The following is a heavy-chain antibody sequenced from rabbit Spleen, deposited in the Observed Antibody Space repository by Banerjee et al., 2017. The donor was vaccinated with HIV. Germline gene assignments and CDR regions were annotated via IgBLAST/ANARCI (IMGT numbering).Heavy chain of an antibody. J-gene: IGHJ4*01. CDR3: ASGYSDVYFDL. V-gene: IGHV1S40*01. CDR2: INTATGKG. CDR1: GVSFSISSY. D-gene: IGHD1-1*01. Sequence: QSLEESGGDLVKPGASLTLACTASGVSFSISSYMCWVRQAPGKGLEWIACINTATGKGVYASWVNGRFTISRTSSTTVTLQMTSPTAADTATYFCASGYSDVYFDLWGPGTLVTVS.